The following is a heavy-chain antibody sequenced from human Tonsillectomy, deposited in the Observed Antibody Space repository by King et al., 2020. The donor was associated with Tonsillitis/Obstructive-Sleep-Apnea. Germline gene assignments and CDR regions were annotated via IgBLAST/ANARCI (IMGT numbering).Heavy chain of an antibody. J-gene: IGHJ5*02. CDR2: VNPSGGST. V-gene: IGHV1-46*01. D-gene: IGHD3-22*01. CDR3: ARGASDKSGDYGSWFDP. Sequence: QLVQSGAEVKKPGASVKVSCKASGYTFTTYFMHWVRQAPGQGLEWMGIVNPSGGSTIYAQKFQGRVTMTRDTSTSTVYMELSSLRSEDTAVYYCARGASDKSGDYGSWFDPWGQGTLVTVSS. CDR1: GYTFTTYF.